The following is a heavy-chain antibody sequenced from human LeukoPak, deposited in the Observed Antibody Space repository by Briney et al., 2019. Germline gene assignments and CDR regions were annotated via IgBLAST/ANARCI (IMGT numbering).Heavy chain of an antibody. J-gene: IGHJ6*03. Sequence: GGSLRLSCAASGFTFSSFAMTWVRQAPGKGLEWVSTVSGSAGRTDYADSVRGRFTISRDNLKNTLYLQMNGLRAEDTAVYYCAKNRGHCVDGVCHNYYYMDVWGRGTTVTVSS. CDR1: GFTFSSFA. D-gene: IGHD2-8*02. CDR2: VSGSAGRT. CDR3: AKNRGHCVDGVCHNYYYMDV. V-gene: IGHV3-23*01.